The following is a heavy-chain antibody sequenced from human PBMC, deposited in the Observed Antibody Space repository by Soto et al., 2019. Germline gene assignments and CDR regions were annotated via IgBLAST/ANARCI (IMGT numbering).Heavy chain of an antibody. V-gene: IGHV3-7*03. J-gene: IGHJ4*02. Sequence: LRLSCAASGFTFSRYWMTWVRQAPRKGLEWVANIKQDGSEKYYVDSVKGRFTIPRDNAKSSVYLQMNSLRPEDTAVYYCARDFEGSYGYGPFEYWGQGTLVTVSS. CDR3: ARDFEGSYGYGPFEY. D-gene: IGHD5-18*01. CDR2: IKQDGSEK. CDR1: GFTFSRYW.